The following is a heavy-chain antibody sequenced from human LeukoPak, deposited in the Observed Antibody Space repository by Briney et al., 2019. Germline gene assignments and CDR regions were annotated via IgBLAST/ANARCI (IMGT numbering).Heavy chain of an antibody. V-gene: IGHV1-69*13. D-gene: IGHD1-7*01. Sequence: ASVKVSCKASGGTFSSYAISWVRQAPGQGLEWMGGIIPIFGTANYAQKFQGRVTITADESTSTAYMELRSLRSDDTALYYCALRTGTLPYYFDYWGQGTLVTVSS. J-gene: IGHJ4*02. CDR3: ALRTGTLPYYFDY. CDR1: GGTFSSYA. CDR2: IIPIFGTA.